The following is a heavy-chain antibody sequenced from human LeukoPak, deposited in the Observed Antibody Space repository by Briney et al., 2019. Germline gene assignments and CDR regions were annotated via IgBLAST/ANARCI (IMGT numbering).Heavy chain of an antibody. D-gene: IGHD1-26*01. CDR2: IYYSGST. J-gene: IGHJ4*02. CDR3: ARLTGSCLDY. V-gene: IGHV4-39*07. Sequence: PSETLSLTCTVSGGSISSSSYYWGWIRQPPGKGLEWIGSIYYSGSTYYNPSLKSRVTISVDTSKNQFSLKLSSVTAADTAVYYCARLTGSCLDYWGQGTLVTVSS. CDR1: GGSISSSSYY.